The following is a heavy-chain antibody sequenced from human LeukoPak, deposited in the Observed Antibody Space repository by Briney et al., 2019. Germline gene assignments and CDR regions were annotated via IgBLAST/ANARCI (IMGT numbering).Heavy chain of an antibody. CDR2: ISTSTRYT. Sequence: GGSLRLSCAASGFTFSTYSMNWVRQAPGKGLEWVSSISTSTRYTYYADSVKGRFTISRDNARNSLYLQMNSLRAEDTAVYYCARATTVTTRGGVDYWGQGTLVTVSS. CDR3: ARATTVTTRGGVDY. J-gene: IGHJ4*02. D-gene: IGHD4-17*01. CDR1: GFTFSTYS. V-gene: IGHV3-21*01.